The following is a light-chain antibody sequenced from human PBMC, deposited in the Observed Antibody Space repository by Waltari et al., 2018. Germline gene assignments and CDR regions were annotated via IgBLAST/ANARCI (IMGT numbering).Light chain of an antibody. V-gene: IGKV1-5*03. Sequence: DIQMTQSPSTLSASVGDRVTITCRASHSVSDFLAWHQQKPGKAPKVLIYGASNLASGVPSRFSGSGSGTEFTLTISSLQPDDFATYYCHQYDNRWTFGQGTTVEI. CDR2: GAS. CDR1: HSVSDF. CDR3: HQYDNRWT. J-gene: IGKJ1*01.